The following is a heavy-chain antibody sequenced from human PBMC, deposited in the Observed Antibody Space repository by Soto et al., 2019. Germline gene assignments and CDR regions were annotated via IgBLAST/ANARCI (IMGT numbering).Heavy chain of an antibody. V-gene: IGHV1-3*01. J-gene: IGHJ4*02. CDR1: GYTFTSYA. D-gene: IGHD2-2*01. CDR2: INAGNGNT. Sequence: ASEKVSCKASGYTFTSYAMHWVRQAPGQRLEWMGWINAGNGNTKYSQKFQGRVTITRDTSASTAYMELSSLRSEDTAVYYCARGDLIVVVPADWGQGTLVTVSS. CDR3: ARGDLIVVVPAD.